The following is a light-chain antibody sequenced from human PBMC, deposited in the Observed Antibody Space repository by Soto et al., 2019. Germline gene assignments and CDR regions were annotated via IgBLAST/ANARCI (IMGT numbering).Light chain of an antibody. Sequence: DIQMTQSPSSLSASVGDRVTITCRASQSIGNYLNWYQQKPGKAPKLLIYATSSLQSGVPSRFSGRGSGTDLTLTISSLQPEDCATYYCQQSYIRPLFTFGPWTKVDIK. J-gene: IGKJ3*01. CDR1: QSIGNY. CDR2: ATS. V-gene: IGKV1-39*01. CDR3: QQSYIRPLFT.